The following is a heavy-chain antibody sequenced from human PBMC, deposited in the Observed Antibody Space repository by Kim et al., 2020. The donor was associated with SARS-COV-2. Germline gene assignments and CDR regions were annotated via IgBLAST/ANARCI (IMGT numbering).Heavy chain of an antibody. V-gene: IGHV4-34*01. CDR2: INHSGST. CDR3: ARGLAVVVVITNWFDP. J-gene: IGHJ5*02. D-gene: IGHD3-22*01. CDR1: GGSFSGYY. Sequence: SETLSLTCAVYGGSFSGYYWSWIRQPPGKGLEWIGEINHSGSTNYNPSLKSRVTISVDTSKNQFSLKLSSVTAADTAVYYCARGLAVVVVITNWFDPWGQGTLVTVSS.